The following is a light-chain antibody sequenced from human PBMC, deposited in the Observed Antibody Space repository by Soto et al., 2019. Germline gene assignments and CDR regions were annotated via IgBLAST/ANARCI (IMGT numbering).Light chain of an antibody. Sequence: QSVLTQPPSASGTPGQRVTISCSGSSSNIGGNSVSWYQQLPGTAPKLLIYDDNKRPSGIPDRFSGSKSGTTATLGITGLQAEDEADYYCCSYAYSFPFYVFGTGTKVTVV. CDR2: DDN. CDR1: SSNIGGNS. J-gene: IGLJ1*01. V-gene: IGLV1-51*01. CDR3: CSYAYSFPFYV.